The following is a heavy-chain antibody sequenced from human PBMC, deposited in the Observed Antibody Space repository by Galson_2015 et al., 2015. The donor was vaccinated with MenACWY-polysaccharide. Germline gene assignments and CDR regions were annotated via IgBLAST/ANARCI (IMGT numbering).Heavy chain of an antibody. CDR1: EFTFSSYW. D-gene: IGHD3-22*01. CDR2: INSDGRST. Sequence: SLRLSCAASEFTFSSYWMHWVRQAPGKGLEWVSRINSDGRSTTHADSVKGRFTISRDNAKNTLFLQMNSLRAEDTAIYYCARSKFSSGYFVRASDIWGQGTMVTVSS. CDR3: ARSKFSSGYFVRASDI. J-gene: IGHJ3*02. V-gene: IGHV3-74*01.